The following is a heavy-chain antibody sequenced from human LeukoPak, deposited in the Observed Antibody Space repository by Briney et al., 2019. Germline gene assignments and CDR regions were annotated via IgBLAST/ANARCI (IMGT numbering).Heavy chain of an antibody. Sequence: GGSLRLSCETSGFTFPSYTMSWVRQAPGKGLEWVSSIVFDGGNTYHADSVKGRFIISRDNSKNTLYLQMNSLRAEDTAVYYCAVVDYWGQGTLVTVSS. V-gene: IGHV3-23*01. CDR2: IVFDGGNT. J-gene: IGHJ4*02. CDR1: GFTFPSYT. CDR3: AVVDY.